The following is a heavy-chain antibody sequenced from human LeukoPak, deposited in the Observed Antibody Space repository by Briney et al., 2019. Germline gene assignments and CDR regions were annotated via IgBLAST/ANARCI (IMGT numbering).Heavy chain of an antibody. D-gene: IGHD6-13*01. Sequence: PSETLSLTCAVSGASISSGGYSWSWIRQPPGKGLEWIGYIYHSGSTYYNPSLKSRVTISVDRSKNQFSLKLSSVTAADTAVYYCARDFAAAGGFDYWGQGTLVTVSS. V-gene: IGHV4-30-2*01. CDR3: ARDFAAAGGFDY. CDR2: IYHSGST. J-gene: IGHJ4*02. CDR1: GASISSGGYS.